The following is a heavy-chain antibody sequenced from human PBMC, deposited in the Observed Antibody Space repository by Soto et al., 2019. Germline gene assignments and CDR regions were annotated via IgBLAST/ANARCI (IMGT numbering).Heavy chain of an antibody. CDR1: GYTFTSYG. Sequence: QVHLVQSGAEVKKPGASVKVSCKASGYTFTSYGITWVRQAPGQGLEWMGWISAHNGNTNYAQKLQGRVIGTRDTSTSTAYMLLMSQTSDETDVYYCARGRYGDYWGQGALVTVSS. CDR3: ARGRYGDY. D-gene: IGHD1-1*01. J-gene: IGHJ4*02. CDR2: ISAHNGNT. V-gene: IGHV1-18*01.